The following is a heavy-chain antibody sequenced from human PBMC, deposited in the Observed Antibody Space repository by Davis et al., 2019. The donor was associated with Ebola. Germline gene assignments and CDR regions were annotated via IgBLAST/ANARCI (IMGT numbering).Heavy chain of an antibody. J-gene: IGHJ4*02. CDR1: GGSISSYY. V-gene: IGHV4-59*12. CDR3: ARGPYSNYDRYFDY. D-gene: IGHD4-11*01. CDR2: IYYSGST. Sequence: PSETLSLTCTVSGGSISSYYWSWIRQPPGKGLEWIGYIYYSGSTNYNPSLKSRVTISVDTSKNQFSLKLSSVTAADTAVYYCARGPYSNYDRYFDYWGQGTLVTVSS.